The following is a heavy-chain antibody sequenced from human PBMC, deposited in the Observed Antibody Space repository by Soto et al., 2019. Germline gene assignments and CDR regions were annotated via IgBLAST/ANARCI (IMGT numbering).Heavy chain of an antibody. CDR1: GYSIGTGYY. CDR2: IYYSGNT. Sequence: PSETLSLTCAVSGYSIGTGYYWGWVRQPPGKGLEWIGTIYYSGNTYYNPSLRSRVTMSVDTSKNQFSLNLSSVTAADTAVYYCARVLSGSSLFDYWGQGTLVTVSS. CDR3: ARVLSGSSLFDY. J-gene: IGHJ4*02. V-gene: IGHV4-38-2*01. D-gene: IGHD1-26*01.